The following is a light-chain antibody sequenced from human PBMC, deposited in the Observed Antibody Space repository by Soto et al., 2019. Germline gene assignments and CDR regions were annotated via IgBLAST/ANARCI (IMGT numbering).Light chain of an antibody. CDR2: GAS. CDR1: QSVRSN. CDR3: QQYNNWPPLT. V-gene: IGKV3-15*01. Sequence: EVVMTQSPATLSVSPGERATFSCRASQSVRSNLAWYQQKPGQAPRLLIYGASTRATGIPARFSGSGSETEFTLTISSLQSEDFAVYYCQQYNNWPPLTFGGGTKVEI. J-gene: IGKJ4*01.